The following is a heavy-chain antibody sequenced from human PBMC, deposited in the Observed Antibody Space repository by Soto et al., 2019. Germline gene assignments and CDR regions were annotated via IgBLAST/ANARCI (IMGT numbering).Heavy chain of an antibody. D-gene: IGHD3-10*01. CDR2: ISYDGSNK. CDR3: ARVPLVRGVKGAFDI. J-gene: IGHJ3*02. CDR1: GFTFSSYA. Sequence: QVQLVESGGGVVQPGRSLRLSCAASGFTFSSYAVHWVRQAPGKGLEWVAVISYDGSNKYYADSVKGRFTISRDNSKNTLYLQMNSLRAEDTAVYYCARVPLVRGVKGAFDIWGQGTMVTVSS. V-gene: IGHV3-30-3*01.